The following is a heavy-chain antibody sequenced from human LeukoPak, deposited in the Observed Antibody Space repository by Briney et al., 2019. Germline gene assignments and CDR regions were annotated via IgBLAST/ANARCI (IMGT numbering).Heavy chain of an antibody. J-gene: IGHJ4*02. CDR2: IYPGDSDT. CDR1: GYSFTTYW. D-gene: IGHD3-9*01. CDR3: ARGRELRYLFGEVGY. Sequence: RGESLKISCKGSGYSFTTYWIGWVRQMPGKGLEWMGIIYPGDSDTRYSPSFQGQVTISADKSISTAYLQWSSLKASDTAMYYCARGRELRYLFGEVGYWGQGTLVTVSS. V-gene: IGHV5-51*01.